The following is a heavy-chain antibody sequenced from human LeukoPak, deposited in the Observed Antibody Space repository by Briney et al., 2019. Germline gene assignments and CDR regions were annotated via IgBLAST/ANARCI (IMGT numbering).Heavy chain of an antibody. CDR1: GYTFSRYA. Sequence: ASVKVSCKASGYTFSRYAMHWVRQAPGQRLEWMGWINAGNGNTKYSQKFQGRVTITRDTSASTAYMELSSLRSEDTAVYYCARFTMTRGWFDPRGQGSLVTVSS. J-gene: IGHJ5*02. D-gene: IGHD3-22*01. CDR2: INAGNGNT. CDR3: ARFTMTRGWFDP. V-gene: IGHV1-3*01.